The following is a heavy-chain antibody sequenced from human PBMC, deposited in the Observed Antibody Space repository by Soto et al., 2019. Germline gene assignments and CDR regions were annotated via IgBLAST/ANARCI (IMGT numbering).Heavy chain of an antibody. D-gene: IGHD3-16*01. J-gene: IGHJ6*03. CDR3: ARDLIYVGYYYYMDV. V-gene: IGHV3-21*01. Sequence: EVQLVESGGGLVKPGGSLRVSCAASGFIFSSYNMNWVRQAPEKGLEWVSSISSSSNYIDYADSVKGRFTISRDNAKNSLYLQMNSLRAEDTAVYYCARDLIYVGYYYYMDVWGKGTTVTVSS. CDR1: GFIFSSYN. CDR2: ISSSSNYI.